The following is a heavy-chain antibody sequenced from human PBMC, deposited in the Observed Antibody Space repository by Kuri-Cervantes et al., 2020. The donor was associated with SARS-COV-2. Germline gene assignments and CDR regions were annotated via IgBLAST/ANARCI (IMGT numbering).Heavy chain of an antibody. Sequence: GESLKISCAASGFTFSSYAMHWVRQAPGKGLEWVAVISYDGSNKYYADSVKGRFTISRDNSKNTLYLQMNSLRAEDTAVYYCASLYWLEDIVVVPAADHYYYYMDVWGKGTTVTVSS. J-gene: IGHJ6*03. CDR3: ASLYWLEDIVVVPAADHYYYYMDV. D-gene: IGHD2-2*01. CDR2: ISYDGSNK. V-gene: IGHV3-30-3*01. CDR1: GFTFSSYA.